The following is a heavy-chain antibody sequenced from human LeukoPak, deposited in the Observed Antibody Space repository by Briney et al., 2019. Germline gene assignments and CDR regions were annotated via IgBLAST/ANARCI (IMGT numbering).Heavy chain of an antibody. CDR3: ARGPYSYDSSGAFDI. CDR1: GGSFSGYY. Sequence: SSETLSLTCAVYGGSFSGYYWSWIRQPPGKGLEWIGEINHSGSTNYNPSLKSRVTISVDTSKNQFSLKLSSVTAADTAVYFCARGPYSYDSSGAFDIWGQGTMVTVSS. V-gene: IGHV4-34*01. CDR2: INHSGST. D-gene: IGHD3-22*01. J-gene: IGHJ3*02.